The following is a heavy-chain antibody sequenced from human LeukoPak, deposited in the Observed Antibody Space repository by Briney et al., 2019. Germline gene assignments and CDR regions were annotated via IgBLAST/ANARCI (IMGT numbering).Heavy chain of an antibody. J-gene: IGHJ5*02. D-gene: IGHD4-17*01. V-gene: IGHV4-59*01. Sequence: PSETLSLTCTVSGASINNYYWSWIRQPPGKGLEWIGYFYYIGSTNYNPSLKSRVAISIDTSKNQFSLKLRSVTAADTAVYYCARLVTTVTKRNNWFDPWGRGALVTVSS. CDR2: FYYIGST. CDR3: ARLVTTVTKRNNWFDP. CDR1: GASINNYY.